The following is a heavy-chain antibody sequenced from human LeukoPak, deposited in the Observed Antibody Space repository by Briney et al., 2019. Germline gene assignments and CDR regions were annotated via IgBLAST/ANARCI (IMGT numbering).Heavy chain of an antibody. V-gene: IGHV4-61*01. CDR2: IYYSGST. CDR1: GGSVSSGSYY. Sequence: SETPSLTCTVSGGSVSSGSYYWGWIRQPPGKGLEWIGYIYYSGSTNYNPSLKSRVTISVDTSKNQFSLKLSSVTAADTAVYYCASSRQLPTFYYYYGMDVWGKGTTVTVSS. CDR3: ASSRQLPTFYYYYGMDV. J-gene: IGHJ6*04. D-gene: IGHD2-2*01.